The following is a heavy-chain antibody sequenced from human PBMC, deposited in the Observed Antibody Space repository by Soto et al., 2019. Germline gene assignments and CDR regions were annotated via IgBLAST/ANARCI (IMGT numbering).Heavy chain of an antibody. CDR3: AKGGSYLGY. CDR1: GFTFSSYG. Sequence: QVQLVESGGGVVQPGRSLRLSCAASGFTFSSYGMHWVRQAPGKGLEWVAVISYDGSNKYYADSVKGRFTISRDNSKNTLYLQMNSGSAGDTGVYYCAKGGSYLGYWGQGTLVTVSS. V-gene: IGHV3-30*18. D-gene: IGHD1-26*01. J-gene: IGHJ4*02. CDR2: ISYDGSNK.